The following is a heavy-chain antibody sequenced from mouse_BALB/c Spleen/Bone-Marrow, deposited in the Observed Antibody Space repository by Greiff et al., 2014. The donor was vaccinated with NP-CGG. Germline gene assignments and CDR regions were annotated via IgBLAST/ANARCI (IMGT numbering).Heavy chain of an antibody. CDR3: ARYYGSSYYAMDY. CDR2: ISYSGST. D-gene: IGHD1-1*01. CDR1: GYSITSDYA. J-gene: IGHJ4*01. Sequence: DVQLVESGPGLVKPSQSLSLTCTVTGYSITSDYAWNWIRQFPGNKLEWMGYISYSGSTSYNPSLKSRISITRDTSKNQFFLQLNSVTTEDTATYYCARYYGSSYYAMDYWGQGTSVTVSS. V-gene: IGHV3-2*02.